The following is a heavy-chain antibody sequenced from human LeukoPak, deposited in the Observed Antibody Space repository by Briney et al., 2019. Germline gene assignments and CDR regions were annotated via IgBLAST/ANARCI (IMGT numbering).Heavy chain of an antibody. J-gene: IGHJ4*02. D-gene: IGHD3-9*01. CDR1: GGSISSSSYY. CDR2: IYYSGST. CDR3: QKTAYDILTGYYNVDY. V-gene: IGHV4-39*01. Sequence: PSETLSLTYTVSGGSISSSSYYWGCIRQPPGNGLEWIGSIYYSGSTYYNPSLKSRVTISVDTSKNQFSLKLSSVTAADTFFFYKQKTAYDILTGYYNVDYWGQGTLVTVSS.